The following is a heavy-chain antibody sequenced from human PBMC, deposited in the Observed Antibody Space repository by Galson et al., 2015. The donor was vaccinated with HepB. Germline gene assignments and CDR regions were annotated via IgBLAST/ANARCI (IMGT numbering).Heavy chain of an antibody. CDR2: ISSSSSYI. J-gene: IGHJ6*02. Sequence: SLRLSCAASGFTFSSYSMDWVRQAPGKGLEWVSSISSSSSYIYYADSVKDRFTISRDNAKNSLYLQMNSLRAEDTAVYYCARDSRGSPKVYSYFSGMDVSGQGTAVTVSS. CDR1: GFTFSSYS. V-gene: IGHV3-21*01. CDR3: ARDSRGSPKVYSYFSGMDV. D-gene: IGHD3-16*01.